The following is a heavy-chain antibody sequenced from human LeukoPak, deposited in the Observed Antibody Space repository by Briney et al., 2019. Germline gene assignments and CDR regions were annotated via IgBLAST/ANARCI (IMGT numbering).Heavy chain of an antibody. CDR1: GFTFSSYA. V-gene: IGHV3-30-3*01. D-gene: IGHD1-26*01. CDR2: ISYDGSNK. Sequence: GGSLRLSCAASGFTFSSYAMHWVRQAPGKGLEWVAVISYDGSNKYYADSVKGRFTISRDNSENTLYLQMNSLRVEDTAVYYCAKDPRGVGARGSWGQGTLVAVSS. CDR3: AKDPRGVGARGS. J-gene: IGHJ5*02.